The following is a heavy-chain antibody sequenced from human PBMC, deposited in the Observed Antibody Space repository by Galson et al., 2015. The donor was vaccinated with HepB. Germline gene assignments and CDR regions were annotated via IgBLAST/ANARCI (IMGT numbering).Heavy chain of an antibody. CDR1: GGPISSSSYY. CDR3: ARHESESKTYAADN. V-gene: IGHV4-39*01. Sequence: QVQLQESGPGLVKPSQTLSLTCTVSGGPISSSSYYWGWLRQPPGKGLEWMGSFYYTGNTPHNPPLKSRVTISGDTSKNQFSLKLNSVTAADTAVYYCARHESESKTYAADNWGQGTLVTVSS. J-gene: IGHJ4*02. CDR2: FYYTGNT. D-gene: IGHD2-2*01.